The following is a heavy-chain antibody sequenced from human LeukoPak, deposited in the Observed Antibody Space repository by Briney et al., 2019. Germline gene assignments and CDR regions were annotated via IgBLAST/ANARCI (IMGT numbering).Heavy chain of an antibody. V-gene: IGHV4-4*07. Sequence: SETLSLTCSVSGGSISSSHWSWIRRPAGKRLEWIGRIYPSGSTNYNPSLKSRVTMSIDTSKNQFSLKLSSVTAADTAVYYCARDNYNSGWSVWFDPWGQGTLVTVSS. J-gene: IGHJ5*02. D-gene: IGHD6-19*01. CDR2: IYPSGST. CDR1: GGSISSSH. CDR3: ARDNYNSGWSVWFDP.